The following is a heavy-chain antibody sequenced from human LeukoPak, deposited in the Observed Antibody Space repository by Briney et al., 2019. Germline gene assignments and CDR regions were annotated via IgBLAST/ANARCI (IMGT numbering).Heavy chain of an antibody. J-gene: IGHJ5*02. CDR2: IYSGGST. CDR3: ARDSSGWYTETNWFDP. Sequence: GGSLRLSCAASGFTVSSNYMSWVRQAPGKGLEWVSVIYSGGSTYYADSVKGRFAISRDNSKNTLYLQMNSLRAEDTAVYYCARDSSGWYTETNWFDPWGQGTLVTVSS. CDR1: GFTVSSNY. V-gene: IGHV3-66*01. D-gene: IGHD6-19*01.